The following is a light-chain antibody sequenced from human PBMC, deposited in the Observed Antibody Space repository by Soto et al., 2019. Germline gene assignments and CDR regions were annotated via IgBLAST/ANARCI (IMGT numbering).Light chain of an antibody. V-gene: IGLV2-14*03. CDR3: SSYTSTYTVI. Sequence: QSALTQPASVSGSPGQSITISCTGTSSDVGGYNYVSWFQQHPGKAPKLMIYEVSNRPSGVSNRFSGSKSGNTASLTISGLQAEDGAGYYCSSYTSTYTVIFGGGTKLTVL. CDR1: SSDVGGYNY. CDR2: EVS. J-gene: IGLJ2*01.